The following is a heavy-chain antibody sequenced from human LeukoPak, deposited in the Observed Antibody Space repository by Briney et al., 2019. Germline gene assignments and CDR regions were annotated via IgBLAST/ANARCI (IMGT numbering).Heavy chain of an antibody. CDR2: ISDNGVAR. CDR3: AKAPAPYYYYYGMDV. Sequence: GGSLRLSCAASGFTFSSYVMNWVRQAPGKGLEWVSSISDNGVARYYADSVKGRFTISRDNSDNTVYLQMNSLRAEDTAIYYCAKAPAPYYYYYGMDVWGQGTAVTVSS. CDR1: GFTFSSYV. V-gene: IGHV3-23*01. J-gene: IGHJ6*02.